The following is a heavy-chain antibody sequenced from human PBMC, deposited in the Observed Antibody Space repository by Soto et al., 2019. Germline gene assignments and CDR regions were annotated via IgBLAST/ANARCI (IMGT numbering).Heavy chain of an antibody. CDR2: IKSKTDGGTT. D-gene: IGHD2-8*01. J-gene: IGHJ6*02. Sequence: PGGSLRLSCAASGFTFSNAWMNWVRQAPGKGLEWVGRIKSKTDGGTTDYAAPVKGRFTISRDDSKNTLYLQMNSLKTEDTAVYYCTSSLGYCTNGVCYTYYYYYGMDVWGQGTTVTVSS. V-gene: IGHV3-15*07. CDR1: GFTFSNAW. CDR3: TSSLGYCTNGVCYTYYYYYGMDV.